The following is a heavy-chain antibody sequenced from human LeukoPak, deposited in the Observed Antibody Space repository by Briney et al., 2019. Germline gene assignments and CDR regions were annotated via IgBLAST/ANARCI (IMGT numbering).Heavy chain of an antibody. D-gene: IGHD6-19*01. CDR2: IIPIFGTA. CDR3: ARDLVSSGSLYYMDV. CDR1: GGTFSSYA. J-gene: IGHJ6*03. V-gene: IGHV1-69*06. Sequence: ASVKVSCKASGGTFSSYAISWVRQAPGQGLEWMGGIIPIFGTANYAQKFQGRVTITADKSTGTAYMELSSLRSEDTAVYYCARDLVSSGSLYYMDVWGKGTTVTVSS.